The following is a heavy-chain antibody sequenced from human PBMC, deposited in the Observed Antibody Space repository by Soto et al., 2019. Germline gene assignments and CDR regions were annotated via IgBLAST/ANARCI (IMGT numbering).Heavy chain of an antibody. CDR2: ISSSSSYI. CDR3: ARVSGQSTVTKDFQH. CDR1: GFTFSSYS. D-gene: IGHD4-17*01. J-gene: IGHJ1*01. V-gene: IGHV3-21*01. Sequence: LRLSCAASGFTFSSYSMNWVRQAPWKGLEWVSSISSSSSYIYYADSVKGRFTISRDNAKNSLYLQMNSLRAEDTAVYYCARVSGQSTVTKDFQHWGQGTLVTVYS.